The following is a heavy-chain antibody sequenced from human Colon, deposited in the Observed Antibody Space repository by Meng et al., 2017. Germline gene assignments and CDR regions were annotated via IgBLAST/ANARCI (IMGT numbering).Heavy chain of an antibody. CDR3: ARDYWGSLDF. CDR1: GASVRSPDHQ. V-gene: IGHV4-61*08. J-gene: IGHJ4*02. Sequence: QVPLQEAGPGLVRPSETLSLICAVSGASVRSPDHQGGWVRQPPGKGLEWIGYARIDYANTNYNPSLKSRVNVSLDTSKNQFSLNVRSVTAADTAVYYCARDYWGSLDFWGQGILVTVSS. CDR2: ARIDYANT. D-gene: IGHD3-16*01.